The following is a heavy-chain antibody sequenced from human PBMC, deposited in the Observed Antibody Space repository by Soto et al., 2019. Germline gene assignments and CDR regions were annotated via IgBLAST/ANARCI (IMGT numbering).Heavy chain of an antibody. Sequence: LSLTCAASGFTFSDHYMDWVRQAPGKGLEWVGRTRNKANSYTTEYAASVKGRFTISRDDSKNSLYLQMNSLKTEDTAVYYCATGLSGSYYYYYGMDVWGQGTTVTVSS. J-gene: IGHJ6*02. V-gene: IGHV3-72*01. CDR2: TRNKANSYTT. D-gene: IGHD1-26*01. CDR1: GFTFSDHY. CDR3: ATGLSGSYYYYYGMDV.